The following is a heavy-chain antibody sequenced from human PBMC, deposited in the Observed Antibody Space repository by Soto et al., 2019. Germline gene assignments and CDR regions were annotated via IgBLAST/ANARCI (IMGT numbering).Heavy chain of an antibody. Sequence: GGSLRLSCAASGFTFTSYAMSWVRQAPGKGLEWVSGVSGSGGSTYYADSVKGRFTISRDNSKNTLYLQMNSLRAEDTAVYYCAKDRPSGSGYGHVAGTFDYWGQGTLVTVSS. V-gene: IGHV3-23*01. CDR2: VSGSGGST. D-gene: IGHD5-12*01. CDR3: AKDRPSGSGYGHVAGTFDY. CDR1: GFTFTSYA. J-gene: IGHJ4*02.